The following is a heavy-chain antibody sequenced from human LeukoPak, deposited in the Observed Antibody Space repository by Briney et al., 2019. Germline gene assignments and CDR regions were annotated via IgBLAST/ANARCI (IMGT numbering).Heavy chain of an antibody. J-gene: IGHJ6*03. V-gene: IGHV4-34*01. CDR2: INHSGST. D-gene: IGHD6-19*01. CDR3: ARASAVAGMGGYYYYMDV. CDR1: GGSFSGYY. Sequence: SETLSLTCAVYGGSFSGYYWSWIRQPPGKGLEWIGEINHSGSTNYNPSLKSRVTISVDTSKNQFSLKLSSVTAADTAVYYCARASAVAGMGGYYYYMDVWGKGTTVTVSS.